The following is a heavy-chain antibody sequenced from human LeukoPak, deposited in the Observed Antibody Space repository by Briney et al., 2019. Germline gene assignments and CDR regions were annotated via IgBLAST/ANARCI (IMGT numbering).Heavy chain of an antibody. CDR1: GGTFSSYA. D-gene: IGHD6-19*01. Sequence: ASVKVSCKASGGTFSSYAISWVRQAPGQGLEWMGGIIHIFGTANYAQKFKGRVTITADESTSTAYMDLRSLRSDDTAVYYCARDVAVAGTDYYGMDVWGQGTTVTVSS. J-gene: IGHJ6*02. CDR3: ARDVAVAGTDYYGMDV. CDR2: IIHIFGTA. V-gene: IGHV1-69*13.